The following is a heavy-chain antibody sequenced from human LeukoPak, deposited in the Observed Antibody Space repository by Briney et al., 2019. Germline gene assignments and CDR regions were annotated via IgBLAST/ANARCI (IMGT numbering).Heavy chain of an antibody. J-gene: IGHJ3*02. CDR2: IYSGGST. Sequence: GGSLRLSCVASGFTVSSNYMTWVRQAPGKGLEWVSVIYSGGSTYYADSVKGRFTISRDNSKNTLYLQMNSLRAEDTAVYYCARIVAGGAFDIWGQGTMVTVSS. CDR3: ARIVAGGAFDI. V-gene: IGHV3-66*01. D-gene: IGHD1-26*01. CDR1: GFTVSSNY.